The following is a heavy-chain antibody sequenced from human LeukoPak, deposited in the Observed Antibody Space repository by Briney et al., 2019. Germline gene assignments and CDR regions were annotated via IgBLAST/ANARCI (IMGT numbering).Heavy chain of an antibody. Sequence: PGGSLRLSCAASGFTVSSNYMSWVRQAPGKGLEWVSVIYSGGSTYYADSVKGRFTISRDNSKNTLFLQMNSLRAEDTAVYYCARDGHAPQSPYYFAYWGQGTLVTVSS. CDR3: ARDGHAPQSPYYFAY. V-gene: IGHV3-53*01. CDR2: IYSGGST. CDR1: GFTVSSNY. J-gene: IGHJ4*02.